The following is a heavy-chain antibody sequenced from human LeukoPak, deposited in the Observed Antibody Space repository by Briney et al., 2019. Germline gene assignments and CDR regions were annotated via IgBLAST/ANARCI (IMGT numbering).Heavy chain of an antibody. CDR1: GYTLTELS. J-gene: IGHJ4*02. D-gene: IGHD2-2*01. V-gene: IGHV1-24*01. CDR2: FDPEDGET. Sequence: ASVKVSCKVSGYTLTELSMHWVRQAPGKGLEWMGGFDPEDGETIYAQKFQGRVTMTEDTSTDTAYMELSSLRSEDTAVYYCATCSSTSRYGFLFDYWGQGTLVTVSS. CDR3: ATCSSTSRYGFLFDY.